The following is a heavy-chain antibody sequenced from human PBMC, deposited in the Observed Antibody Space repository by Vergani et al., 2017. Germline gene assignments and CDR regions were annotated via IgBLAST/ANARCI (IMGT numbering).Heavy chain of an antibody. CDR2: IYSGGST. J-gene: IGHJ5*02. D-gene: IGHD6-13*01. CDR1: GFTVSSNY. CDR3: VKDRRYSSKGGNWFDP. Sequence: EVQLVETGGGLIQPGGSLRLSCAASGFTVSSNYMSWVRQAPGKGLEWVSVIYSGGSTYYADSVKGRFTISRDNSKNTLYLQMSSLRAEDTAVYYCVKDRRYSSKGGNWFDPWGQGTLVTVSS. V-gene: IGHV3-53*05.